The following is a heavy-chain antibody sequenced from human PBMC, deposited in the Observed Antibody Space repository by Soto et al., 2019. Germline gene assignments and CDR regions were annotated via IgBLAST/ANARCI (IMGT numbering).Heavy chain of an antibody. Sequence: ASVKVSCKASGYTFTSYGISWVRQAPGQGLEWMGWISAYNGNTNYAQKLQGRVTMTTDTSTSTAYMELRSLRSDDTAVYYCARDNGAYYDIVTGYYIYWGQGTLVTVSS. D-gene: IGHD3-9*01. CDR1: GYTFTSYG. CDR3: ARDNGAYYDIVTGYYIY. J-gene: IGHJ4*02. CDR2: ISAYNGNT. V-gene: IGHV1-18*04.